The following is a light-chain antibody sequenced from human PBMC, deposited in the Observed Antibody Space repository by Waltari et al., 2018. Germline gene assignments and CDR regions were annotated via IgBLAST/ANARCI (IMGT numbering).Light chain of an antibody. CDR2: NAS. CDR3: QQYNIYSWT. Sequence: TCWAGPRIRIWLACYQPKQGKYPKRRTYNASSLESGFPTRFSGSGSGTEFTRTISSLQPDDFATYYCQQYNIYSWTFGQGTNVEIK. V-gene: IGKV1-5*03. J-gene: IGKJ1*01. CDR1: PRIRIW.